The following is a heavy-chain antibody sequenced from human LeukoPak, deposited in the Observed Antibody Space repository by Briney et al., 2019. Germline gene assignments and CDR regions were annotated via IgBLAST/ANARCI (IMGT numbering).Heavy chain of an antibody. CDR3: ARGPGTFIYFDY. CDR1: GGSFSGYY. D-gene: IGHD1-1*01. V-gene: IGHV4-34*01. CDR2: INHSGST. J-gene: IGHJ4*02. Sequence: SETLSLTCAVYGGSFSGYYWSWIRQPPGKGLEWIGEINHSGSTNYNPSPKSRVTISVDTSKNQFSLKLSSVTAADTAAYYCARGPGTFIYFDYWGQGTLVTVSS.